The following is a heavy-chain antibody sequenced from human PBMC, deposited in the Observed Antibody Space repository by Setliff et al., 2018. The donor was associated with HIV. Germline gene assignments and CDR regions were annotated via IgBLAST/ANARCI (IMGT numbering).Heavy chain of an antibody. J-gene: IGHJ5*02. D-gene: IGHD2-2*01. V-gene: IGHV3-15*07. Sequence: GGSLRLSCAASGFTFSNAWMNWVRQAPGKGLEWVGRIQSKADGGTTNYAAPVKGRFTISRDDSKTTLYLQMSSLKTEDTAVYYCTTDRVICSSASCPDNWFDPWGQGTLVTVSS. CDR3: TTDRVICSSASCPDNWFDP. CDR1: GFTFSNAW. CDR2: IQSKADGGTT.